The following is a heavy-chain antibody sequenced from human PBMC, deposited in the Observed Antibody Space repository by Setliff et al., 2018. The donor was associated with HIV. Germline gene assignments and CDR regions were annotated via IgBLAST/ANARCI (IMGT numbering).Heavy chain of an antibody. J-gene: IGHJ4*02. CDR2: ISHSGGTI. D-gene: IGHD2-2*01. CDR1: GFTFTDHH. Sequence: GGSLRLSCAASGFTFTDHHMNWIRRAPGKGLEWVSYISHSGGTIKYADFVRGRFTISRDIAKSSLYLQMDSLSAEDTAVYYCTSGALLPTVDYWGRGTLVTVS. CDR3: TSGALLPTVDY. V-gene: IGHV3-11*01.